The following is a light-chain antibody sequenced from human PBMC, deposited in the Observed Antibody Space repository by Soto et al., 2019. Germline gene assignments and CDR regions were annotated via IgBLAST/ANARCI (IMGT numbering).Light chain of an antibody. V-gene: IGKV3-15*01. Sequence: EIAMTQSPATLSVSPGERGTLSCRASQSVSSNLAWYQQKPGQAPRLLIYAASARATGIPARFSGSGSGTDFTLAINRLEPEDSAVYYCQQYYSSPRTFGRGTKVDI. J-gene: IGKJ1*01. CDR1: QSVSSN. CDR3: QQYYSSPRT. CDR2: AAS.